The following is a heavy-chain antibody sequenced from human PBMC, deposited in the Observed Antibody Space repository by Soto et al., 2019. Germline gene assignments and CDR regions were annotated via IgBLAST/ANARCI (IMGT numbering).Heavy chain of an antibody. Sequence: QVQLVESGGGVVQPGRSLRLSCAASGFTFSSYAMHWVRQAPGKGLEWVAVISYDGSNKYYADSVKGRFTISRDNSKNTLYLQMNSLRAEDTAVYYCARGPPNSSRSNAITGSLIWGQGTMVTVSS. CDR3: ARGPPNSSRSNAITGSLI. D-gene: IGHD3-22*01. J-gene: IGHJ3*02. CDR2: ISYDGSNK. CDR1: GFTFSSYA. V-gene: IGHV3-30-3*01.